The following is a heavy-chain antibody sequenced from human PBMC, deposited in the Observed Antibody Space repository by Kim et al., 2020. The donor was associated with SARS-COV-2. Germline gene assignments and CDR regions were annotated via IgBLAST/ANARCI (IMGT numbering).Heavy chain of an antibody. CDR2: ISSSSTT. Sequence: GGSLRLSCAASGFTFSSYSMNWVRQAPGKGLEWVSYISSSSTTYYAVSVKGRFTISRDKAKKSLYLQMNSMRDEDTAVYYCARDFGRSGFFDYWGQGTLVTGSS. D-gene: IGHD3-22*01. V-gene: IGHV3-48*02. J-gene: IGHJ4*02. CDR1: GFTFSSYS. CDR3: ARDFGRSGFFDY.